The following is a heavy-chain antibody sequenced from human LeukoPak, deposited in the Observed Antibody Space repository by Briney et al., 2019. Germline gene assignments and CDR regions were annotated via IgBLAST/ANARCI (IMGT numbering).Heavy chain of an antibody. J-gene: IGHJ4*02. D-gene: IGHD6-13*01. CDR1: GFTFSSYG. V-gene: IGHV3-30*18. CDR3: AKDMVMYSSSWFFDY. Sequence: GGSLRLSCAASGFTFSSYGMHWVRQAPGKGLEWVAVISYDGSNKYYADSVKGRFTISRDNSKNTLYLQMNSLRAEDTAVYYCAKDMVMYSSSWFFDYWGQGTLVTVYS. CDR2: ISYDGSNK.